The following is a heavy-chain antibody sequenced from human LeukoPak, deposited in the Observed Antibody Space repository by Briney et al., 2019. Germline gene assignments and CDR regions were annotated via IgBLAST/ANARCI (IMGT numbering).Heavy chain of an antibody. D-gene: IGHD3-22*01. CDR3: AREPTYYYDSSGYYYDAFDI. V-gene: IGHV4-61*02. CDR1: GGSISSGSYY. CDR2: IYTSGST. Sequence: SETLSLTCTVSGGSISSGSYYWSWIRQPAGKGLEWIGRIYTSGSTNYNPSLKSRVTISVDTSKNQFSLKLSSVTAADTAVYYCAREPTYYYDSSGYYYDAFDIWGQGTMVTVSS. J-gene: IGHJ3*02.